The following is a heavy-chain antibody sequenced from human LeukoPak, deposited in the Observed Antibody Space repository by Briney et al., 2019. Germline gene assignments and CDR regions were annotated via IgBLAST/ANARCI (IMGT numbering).Heavy chain of an antibody. Sequence: GGFLRLSCAASGFTFSDYYVTWIRQAPGKGLEWVAVISYDGSNKYYADSVKGRFTISRDNSKNTLYLQMNSLRAEDTAVYYCARETSYCGGDCYSGFDYWGQGTLVTVSS. CDR3: ARETSYCGGDCYSGFDY. J-gene: IGHJ4*02. D-gene: IGHD2-21*02. CDR2: ISYDGSNK. CDR1: GFTFSDYY. V-gene: IGHV3-30-3*01.